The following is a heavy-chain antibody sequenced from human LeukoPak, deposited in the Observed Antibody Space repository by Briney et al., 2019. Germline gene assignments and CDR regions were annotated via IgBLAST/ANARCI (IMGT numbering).Heavy chain of an antibody. J-gene: IGHJ2*01. CDR1: GYTFTGYF. Sequence: GASVKVSCKTSGYTFTGYFMHWVRQAPGQGLEWMGWINPNSGGTNYAQKFQGRVTMTRDTSISTAYMELTRLRSDDTAMYYCSREGDYGDYSRLWYFDLWGRGTLVTVSS. D-gene: IGHD4-17*01. V-gene: IGHV1-2*02. CDR3: SREGDYGDYSRLWYFDL. CDR2: INPNSGGT.